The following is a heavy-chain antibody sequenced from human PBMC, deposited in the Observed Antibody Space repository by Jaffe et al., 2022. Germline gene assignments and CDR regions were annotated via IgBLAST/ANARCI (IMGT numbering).Heavy chain of an antibody. CDR1: GFTFGDYA. Sequence: EVQLVESGGGLVQPGRSLRLSCTASGFTFGDYAMSWFRQAPGKGLEWVGFIRSKAYGGTTEYAASVKGRFTISRDDSKSIAYLQMNSLKTEDTAVYYCTRDTLAGRLPYCSGGSCYSPFGYWGQGTLVTVSS. D-gene: IGHD2-15*01. J-gene: IGHJ4*02. CDR2: IRSKAYGGTT. V-gene: IGHV3-49*03. CDR3: TRDTLAGRLPYCSGGSCYSPFGY.